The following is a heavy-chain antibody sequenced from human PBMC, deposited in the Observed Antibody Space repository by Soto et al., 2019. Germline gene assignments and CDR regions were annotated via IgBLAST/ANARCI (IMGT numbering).Heavy chain of an antibody. CDR2: ISPKSTFR. CDR1: GFPFNDYY. CDR3: VRGGGGGLFEH. J-gene: IGHJ4*02. V-gene: IGHV3-11*06. Sequence: RLSCATSGFPFNDYYMTWIRQAPGKGLEWLSHISPKSTFRNYADSVKGRFTISRDNTESSLFLQMNSLGVDDTAVYSCVRGGGGGLFEHWGQGVLVTVSS. D-gene: IGHD2-21*01.